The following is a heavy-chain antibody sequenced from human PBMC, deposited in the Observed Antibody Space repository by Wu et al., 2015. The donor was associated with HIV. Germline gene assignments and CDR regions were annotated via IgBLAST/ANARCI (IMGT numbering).Heavy chain of an antibody. Sequence: QVQLVQSGAEVRKPGASVKVSCKISGYTLTQLSMNWVRQAPGKGLEWMGGFDPESGGIIYAQKFQGRVTNDRTTHLQTQLHGAESSLDILRHGRLNYCXRDXSKAGPLDLWGQGTLITV. J-gene: IGHJ5*02. V-gene: IGHV1-24*01. CDR1: GYTLTQLS. CDR2: FDPESGGI. CDR3: XRDXSKAGPLDL. D-gene: IGHD6-19*01.